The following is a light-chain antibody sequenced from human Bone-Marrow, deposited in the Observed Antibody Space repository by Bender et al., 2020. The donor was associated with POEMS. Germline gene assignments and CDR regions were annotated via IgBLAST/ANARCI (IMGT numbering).Light chain of an antibody. Sequence: QSALTQPRSVSGSPGQSVTISCTGTSNDVGDYDYVSWYQQHPGNAPKLMIYDVTNRPSGVSDRFSGSKSGNTASLTISGLQAADEAVYYCGSYTTSDTLVFGGGTKLTVL. V-gene: IGLV2-14*03. J-gene: IGLJ3*02. CDR2: DVT. CDR3: GSYTTSDTLV. CDR1: SNDVGDYDY.